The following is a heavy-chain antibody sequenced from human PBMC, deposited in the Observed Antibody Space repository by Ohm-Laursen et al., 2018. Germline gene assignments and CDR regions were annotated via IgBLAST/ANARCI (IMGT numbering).Heavy chain of an antibody. J-gene: IGHJ5*02. CDR3: ARHPDYRSDRWFDP. CDR2: ILFSGDT. D-gene: IGHD6-25*01. CDR1: DKSINKYY. Sequence: SDTLSLTCTVTDKSINKYYWSWLRQPAGKGLEYIGRILFSGDTNPDYNPSLKSRVTISVDTSKNPFYLKLSSVTAADTAVYYCARHPDYRSDRWFDPWGQGTLVSVSS. V-gene: IGHV4-4*07.